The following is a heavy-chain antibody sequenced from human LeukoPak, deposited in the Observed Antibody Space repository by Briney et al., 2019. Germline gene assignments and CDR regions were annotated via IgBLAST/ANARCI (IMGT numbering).Heavy chain of an antibody. CDR1: GGSFSGYY. CDR2: INHSGST. CDR3: ARAFFVGATPDYFDY. V-gene: IGHV4-34*01. J-gene: IGHJ4*02. Sequence: SETLSLTCAVYGGSFSGYYWSWIRQPPGKGLEWIGEINHSGSTNYNPSLKSRVTISVDTSKNQFSLKLSSVTAADTAVYYCARAFFVGATPDYFDYWGQGTLVTVSS. D-gene: IGHD1-26*01.